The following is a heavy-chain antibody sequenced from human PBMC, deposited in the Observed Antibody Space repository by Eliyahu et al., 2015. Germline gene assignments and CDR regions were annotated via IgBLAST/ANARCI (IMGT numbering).Heavy chain of an antibody. Sequence: QVQLQESGPGLVKPSXTLSLTCTVSGGSISSGGFYWSWIRQHPGKGLEWIGYIYYSGSTYYNPSLKSRVTISVDTSKNQFSLNLSSVTAADTAMYYCAREEVAATRAFDIWGQGTMVTVSS. CDR3: AREEVAATRAFDI. D-gene: IGHD2-15*01. CDR1: GGSISSGGFY. CDR2: IYYSGST. V-gene: IGHV4-31*03. J-gene: IGHJ3*02.